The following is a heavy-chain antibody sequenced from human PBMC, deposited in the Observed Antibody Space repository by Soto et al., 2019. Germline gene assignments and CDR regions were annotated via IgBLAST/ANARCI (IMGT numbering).Heavy chain of an antibody. CDR1: GFTFSSYG. D-gene: IGHD6-19*01. CDR2: ISYDGSKK. J-gene: IGHJ6*02. CDR3: AKARGGWYNYYYGMDV. Sequence: QVQLVESGGGVVQPGRSLRLSCAASGFTFSSYGMHWVRQAPGKGLEWVAVISYDGSKKYYADSVKGRFTISRDNSKNTLYLQMNSLRAEDTAGYYCAKARGGWYNYYYGMDVWGQGTTVTVSS. V-gene: IGHV3-30*18.